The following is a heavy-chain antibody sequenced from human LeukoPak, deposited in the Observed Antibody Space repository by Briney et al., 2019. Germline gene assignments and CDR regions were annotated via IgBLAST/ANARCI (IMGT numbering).Heavy chain of an antibody. CDR3: ARVPGGNSDWFDP. V-gene: IGHV1-18*01. J-gene: IGHJ5*02. CDR1: GYTFTGYY. Sequence: ASVKVSCKASGYTFTGYYMHWVRQAPGQGLEWMGWISAYNGNTNYAQRLQGRVTMTTDTSTSTAYMELRSLRSDDTAVYYCARVPGGNSDWFDPWGQGTLVTVSS. D-gene: IGHD4-23*01. CDR2: ISAYNGNT.